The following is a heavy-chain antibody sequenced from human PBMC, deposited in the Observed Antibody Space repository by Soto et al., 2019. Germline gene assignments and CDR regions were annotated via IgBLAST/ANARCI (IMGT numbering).Heavy chain of an antibody. V-gene: IGHV4-31*03. J-gene: IGHJ4*02. D-gene: IGHD4-4*01. CDR2: IYYTGNT. CDR1: GDSIISGGYY. CDR3: ARGFNYNRVAPGN. Sequence: SETLSLTCTVSGDSIISGGYYWSWIRQRPGKGLECVGYIYYTGNTYYNPSLKSRVSISVDTSKNQLSLKLTSVTAADTAVYYYARGFNYNRVAPGNWGQGTPVTVSS.